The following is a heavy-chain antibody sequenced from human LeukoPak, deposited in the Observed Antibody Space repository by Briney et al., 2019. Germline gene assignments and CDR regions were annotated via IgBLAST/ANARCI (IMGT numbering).Heavy chain of an antibody. Sequence: ASVKVSCKASGGTFSSYAISWVRQAPGQGLEWMGGIIPIFGTANYAQKFQGRVTITADESTSTAYMELSRLRSDDTAVYYCARGPPSNYDFWSGHPYYFDYWGQGTLVTVSS. CDR1: GGTFSSYA. CDR3: ARGPPSNYDFWSGHPYYFDY. V-gene: IGHV1-69*13. J-gene: IGHJ4*02. CDR2: IIPIFGTA. D-gene: IGHD3-3*01.